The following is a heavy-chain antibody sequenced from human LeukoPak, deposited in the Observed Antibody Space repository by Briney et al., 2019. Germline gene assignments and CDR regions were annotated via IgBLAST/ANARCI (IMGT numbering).Heavy chain of an antibody. J-gene: IGHJ4*02. Sequence: GRSLRLSCAASGFTFNSYAMNWVRQAPGKGLEWVAVISYDGSKTYYAESLKGRFTISRDNSKNTLDLQMHSLGDEDTAVYYCARDYCSSPTCYLFHGTPRLEDWGQGTLVTISS. CDR2: ISYDGSKT. CDR1: GFTFNSYA. D-gene: IGHD2/OR15-2a*01. CDR3: ARDYCSSPTCYLFHGTPRLED. V-gene: IGHV3-30*04.